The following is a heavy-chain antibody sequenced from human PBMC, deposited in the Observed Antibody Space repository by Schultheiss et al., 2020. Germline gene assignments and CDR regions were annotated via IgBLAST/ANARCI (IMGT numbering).Heavy chain of an antibody. CDR2: IYSGGST. V-gene: IGHV3-66*01. J-gene: IGHJ4*02. CDR3: ARDIRIAAAGYLGF. D-gene: IGHD6-13*01. Sequence: GGSLRLSCAASGFTFSSYNMNWVRQATGKGLEWVSVIYSGGSTYYADSVKGRFTISRDNSKNTLYLQMNSLRAEDTAVYYCARDIRIAAAGYLGFWGQGTLVTVSS. CDR1: GFTFSSYN.